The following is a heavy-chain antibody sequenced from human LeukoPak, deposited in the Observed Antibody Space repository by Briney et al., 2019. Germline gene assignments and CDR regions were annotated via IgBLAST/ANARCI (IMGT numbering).Heavy chain of an antibody. D-gene: IGHD3-9*01. CDR1: GGSISSGGYS. J-gene: IGHJ4*02. V-gene: IGHV4-30-2*01. Sequence: SETLSLTCAVSGGSISSGGYSWSWIRQPPGKGLEWIGYIYHSGSTYYNPSLKSRVTISVDRSKNQFSLKLSSVTAADTAVYYCARMTGGPFDYWGQGTLVTVSS. CDR3: ARMTGGPFDY. CDR2: IYHSGST.